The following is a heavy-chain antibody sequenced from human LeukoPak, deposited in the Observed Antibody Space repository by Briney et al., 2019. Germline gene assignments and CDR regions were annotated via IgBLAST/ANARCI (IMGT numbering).Heavy chain of an antibody. V-gene: IGHV3-23*01. CDR3: ANYGRHFAS. CDR1: GFTFNNYA. D-gene: IGHD4-17*01. Sequence: PGGSLRLSCAASGFTFNNYAMSWVRQAPGKGLEWVSLVSSSGDKTYYPASVKGRFTISRDNSKNTLYVQMNSLRAEDTAVYYCANYGRHFASWGQGTLVTVSP. J-gene: IGHJ4*02. CDR2: VSSSGDKT.